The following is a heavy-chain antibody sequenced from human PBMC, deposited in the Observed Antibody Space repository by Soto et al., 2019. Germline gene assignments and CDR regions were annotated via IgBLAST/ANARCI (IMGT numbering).Heavy chain of an antibody. CDR2: IYYSGST. D-gene: IGHD1-26*01. J-gene: IGHJ6*02. Sequence: PSETLSLTCTVSGGSSSSSSYYWGWNRQHQGKGLEWIGRIYYSGSTYYNPSLKSRVTISVDTSKNQFSQKRSSVTAADTAEHDCPTRSIVGPPWGGGYYYYYGMDVWGQGTTVTVSS. V-gene: IGHV4-39*01. CDR1: GGSSSSSSYY. CDR3: PTRSIVGPPWGGGYYYYYGMDV.